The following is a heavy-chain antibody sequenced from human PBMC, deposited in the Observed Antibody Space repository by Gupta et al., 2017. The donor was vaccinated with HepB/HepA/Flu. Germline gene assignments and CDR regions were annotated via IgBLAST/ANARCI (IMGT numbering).Heavy chain of an antibody. CDR3: SRAGPAPTGAEYFHQ. J-gene: IGHJ1*01. D-gene: IGHD3-10*01. Sequence: QVQFVQSGAEVKKPGASVKVSCKVSAYSLTELSIHWVRQAPGKGLEWVGGFDPEDGEMIYAQKFEGRVTMTEDTSTETAYMELSSLRYEDTAIYYCSRAGPAPTGAEYFHQWGQGTVITVSS. V-gene: IGHV1-24*01. CDR1: AYSLTELS. CDR2: FDPEDGEM.